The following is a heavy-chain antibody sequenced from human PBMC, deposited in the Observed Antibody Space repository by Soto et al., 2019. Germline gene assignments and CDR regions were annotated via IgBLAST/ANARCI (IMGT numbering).Heavy chain of an antibody. V-gene: IGHV4-4*02. CDR2: IYHSGST. CDR1: GGSISSSNW. Sequence: SETLSLTCAVSGGSISSSNWWSWVRQPPGKGLEWIGEIYHSGSTNYNPSLKSRVTISVDKSKNQFSLKLSSVTAADTAVYYCARDSSGWYNNYYYGMDVWGQGTTVTVSS. J-gene: IGHJ6*02. CDR3: ARDSSGWYNNYYYGMDV. D-gene: IGHD6-19*01.